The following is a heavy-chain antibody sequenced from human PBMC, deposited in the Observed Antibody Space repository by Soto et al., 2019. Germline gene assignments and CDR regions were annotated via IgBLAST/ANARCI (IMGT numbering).Heavy chain of an antibody. V-gene: IGHV1-18*01. D-gene: IGHD2-15*01. Sequence: VQSGAEVKKPGASVKVSCQASGDTFISSGLSWVRQAPGQGLEWMGWISGYNGDTNYAQKFQGRVTLTTDTSTSTAYMELRSLTPGDTAIYYCARIEYGSGGNCYSACDIWGQGTLVSVSS. CDR1: GDTFISSG. CDR3: ARIEYGSGGNCYSACDI. J-gene: IGHJ3*02. CDR2: ISGYNGDT.